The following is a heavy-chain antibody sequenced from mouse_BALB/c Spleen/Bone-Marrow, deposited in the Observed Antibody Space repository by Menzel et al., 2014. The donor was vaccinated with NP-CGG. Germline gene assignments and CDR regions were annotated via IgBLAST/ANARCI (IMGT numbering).Heavy chain of an antibody. CDR2: INPSNGRT. Sequence: QVQLQQSGADLVKPGASVKLSCKASGYTFTSYWMHWAKQRPGQGLEWIGEINPSNGRTNYNEKFKSKATLTVDKSSSTAYMQLSSLTSEDSAVYYCARGGFDYWGQGTTLTVSS. J-gene: IGHJ2*01. CDR1: GYTFTSYW. V-gene: IGHV1S81*02. CDR3: ARGGFDY.